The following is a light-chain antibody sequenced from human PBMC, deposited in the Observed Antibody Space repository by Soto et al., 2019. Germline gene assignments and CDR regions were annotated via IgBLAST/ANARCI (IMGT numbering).Light chain of an antibody. CDR3: QQYGSSSWT. CDR2: GAS. J-gene: IGKJ1*01. V-gene: IGKV3-20*01. Sequence: EIVLTQSPGTLSLSPGERATLSCMASQSVSNRYLAWYQQKPGQAPRLLIYGASSRATGIPDRFSGSGSGTDFTLTISRLEPEDFAVYYCQQYGSSSWTFGQGTKVDI. CDR1: QSVSNRY.